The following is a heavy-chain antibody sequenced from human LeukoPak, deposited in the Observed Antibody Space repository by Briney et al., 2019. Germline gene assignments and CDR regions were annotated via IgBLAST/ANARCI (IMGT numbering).Heavy chain of an antibody. CDR2: INHSGST. V-gene: IGHV4-34*01. J-gene: IGHJ6*02. CDR3: ARGTKNLRHIAPYYYYGMDV. Sequence: SETLSLTCAVYGGSFSGYYWSWIRQPPGKGLEWIGEINHSGSTNYNPSLKSRVTISVDTSKNQFSLKLSSVTAADTAVYYCARGTKNLRHIAPYYYYGMDVWGQGTTVTVSS. CDR1: GGSFSGYY.